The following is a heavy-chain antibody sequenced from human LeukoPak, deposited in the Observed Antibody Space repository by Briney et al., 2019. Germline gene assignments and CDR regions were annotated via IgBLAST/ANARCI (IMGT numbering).Heavy chain of an antibody. CDR1: GFTFSSYA. J-gene: IGHJ3*02. Sequence: GGSLRLPCAASGFTFSSYAMSWVRQAPGKGLEWVSAISGSGGSTYYADSVKGRFTISRDNSKNTLYLQMNSLRAEDTAVYYCAKDRAYDFWSGYPDDAFDIWGQGTMVTVSS. CDR2: ISGSGGST. D-gene: IGHD3-3*01. V-gene: IGHV3-23*01. CDR3: AKDRAYDFWSGYPDDAFDI.